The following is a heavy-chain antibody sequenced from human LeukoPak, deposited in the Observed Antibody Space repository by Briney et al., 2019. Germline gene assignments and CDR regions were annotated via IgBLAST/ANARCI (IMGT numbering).Heavy chain of an antibody. CDR1: GFTFSSYS. V-gene: IGHV3-21*01. CDR2: ISSGSSYI. J-gene: IGHJ4*02. CDR3: ASTLGYCSSTSCAKSDY. D-gene: IGHD2-2*01. Sequence: GGSLRLSCAASGFTFSSYSMNWVRQARGKGLEWVSSISSGSSYIYYADSVKGRFTISRDNAKNSLYLQMNSLRAEDTAVYYCASTLGYCSSTSCAKSDYWGQGTLVTVSS.